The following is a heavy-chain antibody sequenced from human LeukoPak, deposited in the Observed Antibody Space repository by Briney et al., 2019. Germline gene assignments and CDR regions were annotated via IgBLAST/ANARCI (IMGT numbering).Heavy chain of an antibody. CDR1: GFTFSNYG. CDR3: AKKTIVGATVDAFDI. Sequence: PGGSLRLSRAASGFTFSNYGMHWVRQAPGKGLEWAASIRYDGFNKYYADSLKGRFTISRDNSKNTLYLQMNSLRAEDTAVYYCAKKTIVGATVDAFDIWGQGTMVIVSS. V-gene: IGHV3-30*02. D-gene: IGHD1-26*01. CDR2: IRYDGFNK. J-gene: IGHJ3*02.